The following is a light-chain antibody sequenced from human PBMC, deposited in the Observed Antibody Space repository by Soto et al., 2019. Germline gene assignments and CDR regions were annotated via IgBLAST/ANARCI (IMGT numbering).Light chain of an antibody. CDR2: QDS. Sequence: SYELTQPPSVSVSPGQTASITCSGDKLGDKYACWYQQKPGQSPVLVIYQDSKRPSAIPERFSGSNSGNTATLTISGTQAVDEADYYCQAWDSSTVVFGGGTKLTVL. V-gene: IGLV3-1*01. CDR3: QAWDSSTVV. CDR1: KLGDKY. J-gene: IGLJ2*01.